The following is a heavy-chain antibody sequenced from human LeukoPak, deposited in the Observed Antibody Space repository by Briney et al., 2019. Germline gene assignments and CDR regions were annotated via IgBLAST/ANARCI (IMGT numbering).Heavy chain of an antibody. D-gene: IGHD4-17*01. Sequence: GESLQISCQSSGSRFTSYWIAWVRQLPGKGLEWMGIIYPGDSSTTYRPSFRGQVTISADKPITTAYLQWSSLEASDTAIYYCARHVGPGMPVTTELSSYYYYHGMDVWGKGTTVTVSS. CDR1: GSRFTSYW. V-gene: IGHV5-51*01. CDR2: IYPGDSST. CDR3: ARHVGPGMPVTTELSSYYYYHGMDV. J-gene: IGHJ6*04.